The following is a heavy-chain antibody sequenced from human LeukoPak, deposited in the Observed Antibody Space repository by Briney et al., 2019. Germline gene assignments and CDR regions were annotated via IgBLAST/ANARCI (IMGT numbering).Heavy chain of an antibody. Sequence: SETLSLTCTVSGGSISSSSYYWGWIRQPPGKGLEWIGSIYYSGSTYYNPSLKSRVTISVDTSKNQFSLKLSFVTAADTAVYYCARVLVGATDYFDYWGQGTLVTVSS. CDR3: ARVLVGATDYFDY. V-gene: IGHV4-39*07. CDR2: IYYSGST. J-gene: IGHJ4*02. D-gene: IGHD1-26*01. CDR1: GGSISSSSYY.